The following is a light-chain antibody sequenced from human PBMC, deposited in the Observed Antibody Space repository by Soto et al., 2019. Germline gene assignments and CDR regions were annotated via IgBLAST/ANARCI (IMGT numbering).Light chain of an antibody. CDR2: DTS. V-gene: IGKV3-20*01. J-gene: IGKJ5*01. CDR1: QTLSNSF. Sequence: EIVLTHSPATLTLSPGERATLSCRASQTLSNSFIAWYQQKPGQAPRLLIYDTSSRATGVPDRYSASGSGTDFTLTISRLEPEDFAVFFCQQYGTSEIIFGQGTRLEIK. CDR3: QQYGTSEII.